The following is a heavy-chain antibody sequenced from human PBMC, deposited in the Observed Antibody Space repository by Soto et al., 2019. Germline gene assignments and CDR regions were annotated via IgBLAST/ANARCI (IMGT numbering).Heavy chain of an antibody. V-gene: IGHV3-48*04. CDR1: GFTFSSYG. Sequence: GGSLRLSCAASGFTFSSYGMHWVRQAPGKGLEWVSYISSSGSNIYYADSVKGRFTISRDNAKNSLYLQMNGLRAEDTAVYYCARDGNSNDVPAFDIWGQGTMVTLSS. CDR3: ARDGNSNDVPAFDI. CDR2: ISSSGSNI. D-gene: IGHD1-20*01. J-gene: IGHJ3*02.